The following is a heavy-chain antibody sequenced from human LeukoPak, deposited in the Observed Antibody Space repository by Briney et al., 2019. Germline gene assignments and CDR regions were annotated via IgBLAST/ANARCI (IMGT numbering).Heavy chain of an antibody. Sequence: GGSLRLSCAASGFTFSSYAMSWVRQAPGKGLEWGAVIWYDGSSKYYADSVKGRFTISRDNSKNTLYMQMNSLRAEDTAVYYCARASAARTLGYFQHWGQGTLVTVSS. D-gene: IGHD6-6*01. CDR2: IWYDGSSK. V-gene: IGHV3-33*08. CDR1: GFTFSSYA. J-gene: IGHJ1*01. CDR3: ARASAARTLGYFQH.